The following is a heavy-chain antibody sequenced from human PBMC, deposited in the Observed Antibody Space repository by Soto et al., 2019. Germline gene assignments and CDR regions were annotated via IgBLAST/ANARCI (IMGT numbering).Heavy chain of an antibody. D-gene: IGHD3-10*01. CDR3: VRSPKRITVTTVVWPGWFDP. CDR2: INTRDETT. CDR1: GYTFTSYY. Sequence: ASVKVSCKASGYTFTSYYIHWVRQAPGQGLEWVGIINTRDETTNHAQKFQGRVTMTRDATTSTDYMEMSGLTSEDTALYYCVRSPKRITVTTVVWPGWFDPWGQGTQVTVSS. J-gene: IGHJ5*02. V-gene: IGHV1-46*03.